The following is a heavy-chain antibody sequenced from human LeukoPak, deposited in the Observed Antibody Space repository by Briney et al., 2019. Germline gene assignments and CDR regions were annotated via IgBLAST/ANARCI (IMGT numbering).Heavy chain of an antibody. CDR3: ARVQSGSGSAAGANWFDP. CDR2: ISSSGSTI. Sequence: GGSLRLSCAASGFTFSDYYMSWIRQAPGKGLEWVSYISSSGSTIYYADSVKGRFTISRDNAKNSLYLQMNSLGAEDTAVYYCARVQSGSGSAAGANWFDPWGQGTLVTVSS. CDR1: GFTFSDYY. J-gene: IGHJ5*02. V-gene: IGHV3-11*01. D-gene: IGHD6-13*01.